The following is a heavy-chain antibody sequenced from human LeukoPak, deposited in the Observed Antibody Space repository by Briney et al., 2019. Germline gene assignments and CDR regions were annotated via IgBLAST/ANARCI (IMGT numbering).Heavy chain of an antibody. J-gene: IGHJ5*02. Sequence: GGSLRLSCAASGFTFNSYAMSWARQAPGKGLEWVSTISGSGDSTYYADSVKGRFTISRDNSKNTLYLQMNSLRGDDTAVYYCIGGYSSAWYNWFDPWGQGTLVTVSS. CDR1: GFTFNSYA. CDR3: IGGYSSAWYNWFDP. CDR2: ISGSGDST. V-gene: IGHV3-23*01. D-gene: IGHD6-19*01.